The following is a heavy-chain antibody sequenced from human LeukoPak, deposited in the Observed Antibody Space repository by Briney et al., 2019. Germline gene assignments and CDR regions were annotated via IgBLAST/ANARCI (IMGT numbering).Heavy chain of an antibody. Sequence: GGSLRLSCAVSGFIFSHYAMSWVRQVPGKGLEWVSLITKSGDTSYYADSVKGRFTISRDNSKNTVYLQMNSLRAEDTAMYFCAKGAGYCSSISCTGYSGYDFRFDDWGQGTLVTVSS. D-gene: IGHD5-12*01. V-gene: IGHV3-23*01. CDR1: GFIFSHYA. CDR2: ITKSGDTS. J-gene: IGHJ4*02. CDR3: AKGAGYCSSISCTGYSGYDFRFDD.